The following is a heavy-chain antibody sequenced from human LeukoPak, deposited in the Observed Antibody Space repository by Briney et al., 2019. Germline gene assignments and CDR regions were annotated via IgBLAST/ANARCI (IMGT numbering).Heavy chain of an antibody. D-gene: IGHD2-2*01. Sequence: PSETLSLTCTVSGGSISSYYWSWIRQPPGKGLEWSGYIYYSGSTNYNPSLKSRVTISVDTSKNQFSLKLSSVTAADTAVYYCARRRQLLGMDVWGQGTTVTVSS. J-gene: IGHJ6*02. CDR2: IYYSGST. V-gene: IGHV4-59*08. CDR1: GGSISSYY. CDR3: ARRRQLLGMDV.